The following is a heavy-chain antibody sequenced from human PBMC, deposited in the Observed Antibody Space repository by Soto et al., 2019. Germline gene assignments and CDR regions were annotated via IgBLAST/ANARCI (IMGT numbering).Heavy chain of an antibody. Sequence: GGSLRLSCAASGFTFSSYAMSWVRQAPGKGLEWVSAISGSGGSTYYADSVKGRFTISRDNSKNTLYLQMNSLRAEDTAVYYCASESRFLEWLLPSPFDYWGQGTLVTVSS. J-gene: IGHJ4*02. V-gene: IGHV3-23*01. CDR1: GFTFSSYA. D-gene: IGHD3-3*01. CDR2: ISGSGGST. CDR3: ASESRFLEWLLPSPFDY.